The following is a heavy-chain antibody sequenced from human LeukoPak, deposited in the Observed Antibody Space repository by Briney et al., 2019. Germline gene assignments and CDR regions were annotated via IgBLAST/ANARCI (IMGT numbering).Heavy chain of an antibody. CDR1: GFTFSSYS. J-gene: IGHJ4*02. D-gene: IGHD7-27*01. Sequence: GGSLTLPCAASGFTFSSYSMSWVRQAPGKGLEWVANIKQDGSEKYYLDSVKGRFTISRDNAKNSLYLQMNSLRAEDTAVYYCARDHDWGWFDYWGQGTLVTVSS. CDR3: ARDHDWGWFDY. CDR2: IKQDGSEK. V-gene: IGHV3-7*01.